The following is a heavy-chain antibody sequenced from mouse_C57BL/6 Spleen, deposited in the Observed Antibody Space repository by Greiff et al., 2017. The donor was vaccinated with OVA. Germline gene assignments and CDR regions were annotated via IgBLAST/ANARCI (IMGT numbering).Heavy chain of an antibody. CDR1: GFSLTSYG. J-gene: IGHJ3*01. V-gene: IGHV2-6*03. CDR3: ARSYDYERAFAY. Sequence: VQLKESGPGLVAPSQSLSITCTVSGFSLTSYGVHWVRQPPGKGLEWLVVIWSDGSTTYHSALKSKLSISKDNSKSQVFLKMNSLQTDDTAMYYCARSYDYERAFAYWGQGTLVTVSA. CDR2: IWSDGST. D-gene: IGHD2-4*01.